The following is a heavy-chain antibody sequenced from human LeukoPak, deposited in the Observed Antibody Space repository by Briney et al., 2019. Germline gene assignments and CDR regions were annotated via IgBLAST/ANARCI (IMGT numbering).Heavy chain of an antibody. J-gene: IGHJ4*02. D-gene: IGHD2-2*01. CDR3: ARVGKISTSCFDY. V-gene: IGHV1-69*05. CDR1: GGTFSSYA. CDR2: IIPIFGTA. Sequence: SVKVSCKASGGTFSSYAISWVRQAPGQGLEWMGGIIPIFGTANYAQKFQGRVTITTDESTSTAYMELSSLRSDDTAVYYCARVGKISTSCFDYWGQGTLVTVSS.